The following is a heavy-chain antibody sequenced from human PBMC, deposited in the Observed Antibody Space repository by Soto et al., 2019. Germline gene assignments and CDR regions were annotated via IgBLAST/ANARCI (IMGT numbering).Heavy chain of an antibody. J-gene: IGHJ6*02. CDR1: GGSISSYY. V-gene: IGHV4-59*08. CDR2: IYYSGST. D-gene: IGHD3-3*01. CDR3: AGRGIFGAVISGGMDV. Sequence: SETLSLTCTVSGGSISSYYWSWIRQPPGKGLEWIGYIYYSGSTNYNPSLKSRVTISVDPSKNQFSLKLRSVTAADTAVYYCAGRGIFGAVISGGMDVWGQGNTVAVCS.